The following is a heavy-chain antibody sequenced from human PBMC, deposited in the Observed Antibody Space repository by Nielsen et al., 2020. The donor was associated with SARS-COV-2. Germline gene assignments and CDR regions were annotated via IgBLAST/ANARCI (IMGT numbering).Heavy chain of an antibody. CDR1: GGSISSSSYY. CDR3: ARWGYDYGDYGEIFDY. J-gene: IGHJ4*02. CDR2: IYYSGST. Sequence: SETLSLTCTVSGGSISSSSYYWGWIRQPPGKGLEWIGSIYYSGSTYYNPSLKSRVTISVDTSKNQFSLKLSSVTAADTAVYYCARWGYDYGDYGEIFDYWGQGTLVTVSS. V-gene: IGHV4-39*01. D-gene: IGHD4-17*01.